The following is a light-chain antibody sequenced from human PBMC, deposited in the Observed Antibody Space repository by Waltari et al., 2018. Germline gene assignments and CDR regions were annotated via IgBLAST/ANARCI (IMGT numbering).Light chain of an antibody. V-gene: IGLV2-14*01. CDR1: GSDVGGYDY. J-gene: IGLJ1*01. CDR3: SSYTSSRAIFV. CDR2: DVN. Sequence: QSALTQPASVSGSPGPSTTIPCTGTGSDVGGYDYCPVYQRQPGKVPNVMIYDVNKRPSGVSDRFSGSKSGYTASLTISGLQAQDEADYYCSSYTSSRAIFVFGIGTKVTVL.